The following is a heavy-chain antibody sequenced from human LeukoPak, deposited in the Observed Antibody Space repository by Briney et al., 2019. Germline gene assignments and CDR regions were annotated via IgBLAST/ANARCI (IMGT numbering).Heavy chain of an antibody. J-gene: IGHJ2*01. CDR3: AREARRVAASPGDFDL. CDR2: ISSSSSYI. CDR1: GFTFSSYS. V-gene: IGHV3-21*01. D-gene: IGHD2-15*01. Sequence: GGSLRLSCAASGFTFSSYSMNWVRQAPGKGLEWVSSISSSSSYIYYADSVKGRFTISRDNAKNSLYLQMNSLRAEDTAVYYCAREARRVAASPGDFDLWGRGTLVTVSS.